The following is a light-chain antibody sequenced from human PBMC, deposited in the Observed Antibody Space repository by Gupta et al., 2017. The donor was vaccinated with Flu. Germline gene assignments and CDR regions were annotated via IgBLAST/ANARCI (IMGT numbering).Light chain of an antibody. V-gene: IGKV3-20*01. CDR2: GAS. CDR3: QQYARSPYT. J-gene: IGKJ2*01. CDR1: RSIDSSY. Sequence: EVVLAQSPGTVSLSPGERVTLSCRASRSIDSSYLAWYQQKPGQAPRLLIYGASRRATGIADRFSGSGSGTDFTLTINSLEPEDFAVYYCQQYARSPYTFGQWTKVEI.